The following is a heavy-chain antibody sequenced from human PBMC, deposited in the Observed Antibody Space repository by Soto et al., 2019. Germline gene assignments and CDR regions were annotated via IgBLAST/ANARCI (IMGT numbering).Heavy chain of an antibody. D-gene: IGHD4-17*01. Sequence: ASVKVSCKASGYTFTSYAMHWVRQAPGQRIERMGWINAGNGNTKYSQKFQGRVTITRDTSASTAYIELSSLRSEDTAVYYCASPTTVTANYYYYYMDVWGKGTTVTVSS. CDR1: GYTFTSYA. CDR3: ASPTTVTANYYYYYMDV. J-gene: IGHJ6*03. V-gene: IGHV1-3*01. CDR2: INAGNGNT.